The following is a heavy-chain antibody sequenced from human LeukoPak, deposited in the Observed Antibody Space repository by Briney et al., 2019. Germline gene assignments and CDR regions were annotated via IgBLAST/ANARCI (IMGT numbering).Heavy chain of an antibody. CDR3: ARDQIGFLESPWGY. CDR1: GLTFSSYA. V-gene: IGHV3-23*01. D-gene: IGHD3-3*01. Sequence: PGGSLRLSCAASGLTFSSYAMSWVRQAPGKGLEWVSAISGSGGSTYYADSVKGRFTISRDNAKNSLYLQMNSLRAEDTTVYYCARDQIGFLESPWGYWGQGTLVTVSS. CDR2: ISGSGGST. J-gene: IGHJ4*02.